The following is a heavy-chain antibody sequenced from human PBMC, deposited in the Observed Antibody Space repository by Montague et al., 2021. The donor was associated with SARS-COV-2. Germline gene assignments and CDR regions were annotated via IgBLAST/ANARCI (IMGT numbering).Heavy chain of an antibody. V-gene: IGHV4-34*01. CDR2: INHSGST. Sequence: SETLSLTCAVYGGSFSGYYWTWIRQPPGKGLEWVGEINHSGSTNYNPSLKSRVTISVDTSKNQFSLKLRSVTAADTAVDYCARGQPPRITFGGIISYGLDVGGQGTTVTVSS. CDR3: ARGQPPRITFGGIISYGLDV. CDR1: GGSFSGYY. D-gene: IGHD3-16*02. J-gene: IGHJ6*02.